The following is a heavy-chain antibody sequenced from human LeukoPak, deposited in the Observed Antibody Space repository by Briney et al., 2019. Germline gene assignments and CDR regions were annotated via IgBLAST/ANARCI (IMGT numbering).Heavy chain of an antibody. CDR2: IYSGGST. CDR3: ARGSSGPTDY. Sequence: GGSLRLSCAASGFTFSTYSMNWVRQAPGKGLEWVSAIYSGGSTYYADSVKGRFTISRDNSKNTLYLQMNSLRAEDTAVYYCARGSSGPTDYWGQGTLVTVSS. CDR1: GFTFSTYS. J-gene: IGHJ4*02. D-gene: IGHD3-22*01. V-gene: IGHV3-53*01.